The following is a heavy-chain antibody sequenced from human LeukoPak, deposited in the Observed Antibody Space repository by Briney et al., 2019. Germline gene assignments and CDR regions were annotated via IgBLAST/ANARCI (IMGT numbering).Heavy chain of an antibody. CDR2: INPDGSQK. D-gene: IGHD3-10*01. CDR1: GFTFSLYW. J-gene: IGHJ3*02. CDR3: ARDGRHYYGSGNYYSKDAFDI. Sequence: GGSLRLSCAASGFTFSLYWMTWVRHSPGKGLEWVADINPDGSQKYSVDSVKGRFTISRDNAKNSLFLQMNSLGPEDTAVYYCARDGRHYYGSGNYYSKDAFDIWGQGTMVTVSS. V-gene: IGHV3-7*01.